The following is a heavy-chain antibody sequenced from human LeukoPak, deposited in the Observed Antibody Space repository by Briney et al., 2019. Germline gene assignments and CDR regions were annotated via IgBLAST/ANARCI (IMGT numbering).Heavy chain of an antibody. D-gene: IGHD2-2*01. Sequence: PGGSLRLSCAASGFTFSSYGMHWVRQAPGKGLEWVAVIWYDGSNKYYADSVNGRFTISRDNSKNTLYLQMNSLRAEDTAVYYCARVPYCSSTSCYGGRQYFDYWGQGTLVTVSS. CDR2: IWYDGSNK. CDR3: ARVPYCSSTSCYGGRQYFDY. CDR1: GFTFSSYG. V-gene: IGHV3-33*08. J-gene: IGHJ4*02.